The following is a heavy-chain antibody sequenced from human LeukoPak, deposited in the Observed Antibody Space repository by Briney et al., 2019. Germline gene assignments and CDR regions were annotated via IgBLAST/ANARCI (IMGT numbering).Heavy chain of an antibody. CDR2: INPNSGGT. CDR3: TRVYSGCLFDY. J-gene: IGHJ4*02. Sequence: ASVKVSCKASGYTFTDYYMHWVRQAPGQGLEWMGWINPNSGGTNYAQSFQGRVTITRDTSISAAYMELSRLRSDDTAVYYCTRVYSGCLFDYWGQGTLVTVSS. CDR1: GYTFTDYY. V-gene: IGHV1-2*02. D-gene: IGHD1-26*01.